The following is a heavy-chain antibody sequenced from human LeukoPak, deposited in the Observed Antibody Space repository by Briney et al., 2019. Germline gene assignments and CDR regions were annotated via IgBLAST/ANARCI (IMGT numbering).Heavy chain of an antibody. CDR1: GYTFTSYD. D-gene: IGHD1-14*01. J-gene: IGHJ6*03. Sequence: PGASAKVSCKASGYTFTSYDINWVRQATGQGLEWMGWMNPNSGNTGYAQKFQGRVTMTRNTSISTAYMELSSLRSEDTAVYYCARVGPSRELITYYYYMDVWGKGTTVTVSS. CDR2: MNPNSGNT. V-gene: IGHV1-8*01. CDR3: ARVGPSRELITYYYYMDV.